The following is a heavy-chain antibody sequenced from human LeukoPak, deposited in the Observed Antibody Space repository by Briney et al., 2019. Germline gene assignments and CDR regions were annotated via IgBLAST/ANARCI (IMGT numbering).Heavy chain of an antibody. Sequence: GGSLRLSCAASGFAFSGYAMHWVRQAPGKGLEYISAITNDGGNTYNADSVRGRFTISRDNSKNTLFLQMGSLRAEDMAVYFCARVSVSVWYDYWGQGTLVTVSS. CDR2: ITNDGGNT. CDR3: ARVSVSVWYDY. D-gene: IGHD6-19*01. V-gene: IGHV3-64*02. CDR1: GFAFSGYA. J-gene: IGHJ4*02.